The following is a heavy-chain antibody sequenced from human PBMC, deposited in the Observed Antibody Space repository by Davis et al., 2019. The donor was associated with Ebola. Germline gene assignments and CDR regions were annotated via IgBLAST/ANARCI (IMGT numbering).Heavy chain of an antibody. Sequence: SVKVSCKASGGTFSSYAISWVRQAPGQGLEWMGGIIPRFDTANYAQRFQGRVTITADDSRSTAYMELSSLRSEDTAVYYCAKDRYYGNNPLYYESETWGQGTLVTVSS. CDR1: GGTFSSYA. V-gene: IGHV1-69*13. CDR2: IIPRFDTA. J-gene: IGHJ5*02. D-gene: IGHD3-10*01. CDR3: AKDRYYGNNPLYYESET.